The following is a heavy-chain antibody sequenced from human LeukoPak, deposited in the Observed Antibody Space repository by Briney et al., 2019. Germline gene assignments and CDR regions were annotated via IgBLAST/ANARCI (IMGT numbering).Heavy chain of an antibody. Sequence: GASVKVSCKASGGTFSSYAISWVRQAPGQGLEWMGGIIPIFGTANYAQKFQGRVTITADESTSTAYMELSSPRSEDTAVYYCARGWYYYGSESSWGQGTMVTVSS. CDR3: ARGWYYYGSESS. J-gene: IGHJ3*01. D-gene: IGHD3-10*01. CDR1: GGTFSSYA. CDR2: IIPIFGTA. V-gene: IGHV1-69*01.